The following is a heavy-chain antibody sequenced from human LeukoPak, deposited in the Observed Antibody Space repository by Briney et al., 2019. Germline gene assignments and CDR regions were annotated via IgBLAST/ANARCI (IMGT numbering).Heavy chain of an antibody. V-gene: IGHV4-4*07. J-gene: IGHJ4*02. CDR3: ARDRTERRGWYLPFDY. CDR2: IYTSGST. D-gene: IGHD6-19*01. Sequence: SETLSLTCTVSGGSISSYYWSWIRQPAGKGLEWIGRIYTSGSTNYNPSLKSRVTMSVDTSKNQFSLKLSSVTAADTAVYYCARDRTERRGWYLPFDYWGQGTLVTVSS. CDR1: GGSISSYY.